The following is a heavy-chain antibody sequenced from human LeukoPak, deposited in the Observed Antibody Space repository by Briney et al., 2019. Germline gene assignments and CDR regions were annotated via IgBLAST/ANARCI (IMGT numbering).Heavy chain of an antibody. Sequence: NTSETLSLTCTVSGGSISSSSYYWGWIRQPPGKGLEWIGSIYYSGSTYYNPSLKSRVTISVDTSKHQFSLKLSSVTAADTAVYYCARSAGYYDFWSGYYPKFNWFDPWGQGTLVTVSS. D-gene: IGHD3-3*01. CDR3: ARSAGYYDFWSGYYPKFNWFDP. CDR2: IYYSGST. J-gene: IGHJ5*02. CDR1: GGSISSSSYY. V-gene: IGHV4-39*01.